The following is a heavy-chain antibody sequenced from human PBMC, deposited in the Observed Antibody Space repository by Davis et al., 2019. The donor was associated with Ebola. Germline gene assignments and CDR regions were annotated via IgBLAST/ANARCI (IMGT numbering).Heavy chain of an antibody. CDR3: ARRAYRGEAFDI. J-gene: IGHJ3*02. Sequence: PGGSLRLSCAASGLTFSTYSMNWVRQAPGKGLEWVSYISSSGSTIYYADSVKGRFTISRANAKNSLYLQMNSLRAEDTAVYYCARRAYRGEAFDIWGQGTMVTVSS. V-gene: IGHV3-48*04. CDR1: GLTFSTYS. CDR2: ISSSGSTI. D-gene: IGHD3-10*01.